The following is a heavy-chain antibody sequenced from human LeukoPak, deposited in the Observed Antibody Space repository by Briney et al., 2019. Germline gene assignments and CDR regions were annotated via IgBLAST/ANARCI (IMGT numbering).Heavy chain of an antibody. J-gene: IGHJ4*02. V-gene: IGHV3-64*01. Sequence: QPGGSLRLPCAASGFTFTTYTIHWVRQAPGKGLEYVSAVVGNGGTTYYANSVKGRFTISRDNSKNTVYLQMGSLRAEDTAVYYCARERAFYYFDYWGQGALVTVSS. CDR3: ARERAFYYFDY. CDR2: VVGNGGTT. CDR1: GFTFTTYT.